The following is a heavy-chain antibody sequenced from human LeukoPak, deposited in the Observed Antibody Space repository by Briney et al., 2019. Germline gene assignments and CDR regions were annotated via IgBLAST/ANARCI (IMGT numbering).Heavy chain of an antibody. CDR2: ISYDGSNK. D-gene: IGHD1-20*01. J-gene: IGHJ4*02. Sequence: GRSLRLSCAASGFTFSSYGMHWVRQAPGKGLEWVAVISYDGSNKYYADSVKGRFTISRDNSKNTLYLQMNSLRAEDTAVYYCAKQHITGTQPDYWGQGTLVTVSS. V-gene: IGHV3-30*18. CDR3: AKQHITGTQPDY. CDR1: GFTFSSYG.